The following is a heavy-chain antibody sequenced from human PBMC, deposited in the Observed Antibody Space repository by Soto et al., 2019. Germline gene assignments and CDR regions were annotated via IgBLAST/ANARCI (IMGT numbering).Heavy chain of an antibody. CDR1: GFTFSSYA. D-gene: IGHD3-22*01. J-gene: IGHJ4*02. CDR2: ISDNGGST. CDR3: AKAVDDSSAYYKRPNDY. V-gene: IGHV3-23*01. Sequence: EEQLLESGGGLIQPGGSLRLSCAASGFTFSSYAMSWVRQAPGKGLEWVSTISDNGGSTYYADSVKGRFTISRDNSKNTLYLQMNSLRAEDTAVYYCAKAVDDSSAYYKRPNDYWGQGTLVTVSS.